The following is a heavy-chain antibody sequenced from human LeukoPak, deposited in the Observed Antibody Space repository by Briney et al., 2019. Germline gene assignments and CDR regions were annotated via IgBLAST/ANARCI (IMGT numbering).Heavy chain of an antibody. V-gene: IGHV3-49*03. CDR2: IRSKAYGGTT. D-gene: IGHD2-2*01. CDR3: STMTVVPTDY. Sequence: GGSLRLSCTASGFTFGDYAMSWFRQAPGKGLEWVGFIRSKAYGGTTEYAASVKGRFTISRDDSKSIAYLQMNSLKTEDTAVYYCSTMTVVPTDYWGQGTLVTVSS. CDR1: GFTFGDYA. J-gene: IGHJ4*02.